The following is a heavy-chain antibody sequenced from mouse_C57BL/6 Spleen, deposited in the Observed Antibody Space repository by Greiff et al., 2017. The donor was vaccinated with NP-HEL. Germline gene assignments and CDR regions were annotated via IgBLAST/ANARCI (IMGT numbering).Heavy chain of an antibody. J-gene: IGHJ2*01. CDR1: GYSFTDYN. V-gene: IGHV1-39*01. D-gene: IGHD1-3*01. Sequence: VHLQQSGPELVKPGASVKISCTASGYSFTDYNMHWVKQCPGQSLEWIGVIYPNYGTTRYTPKFKGKATMTGDQSSSTAYMQLSSLTSEDSAVYYCARSGLVHAYFDYWGQGTMVTVSA. CDR2: IYPNYGTT. CDR3: ARSGLVHAYFDY.